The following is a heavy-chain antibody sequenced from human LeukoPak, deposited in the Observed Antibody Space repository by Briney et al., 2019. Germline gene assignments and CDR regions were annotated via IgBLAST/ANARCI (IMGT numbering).Heavy chain of an antibody. CDR3: ARRAGDYSHPYDY. J-gene: IGHJ4*02. CDR2: IYSGGNT. Sequence: GGSLRLSCAASGFTFSSYVMRWVRQAPGKGLEWVSFIYSGGNTHYSDSVKGRFTISRDNSKNTLYLQMNSLRAEDTAVYYCARRAGDYSHPYDYWGQGTLVTVSS. V-gene: IGHV3-53*01. D-gene: IGHD3-22*01. CDR1: GFTFSSYV.